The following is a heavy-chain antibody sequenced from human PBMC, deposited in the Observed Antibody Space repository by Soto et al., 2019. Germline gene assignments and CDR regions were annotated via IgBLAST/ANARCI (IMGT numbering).Heavy chain of an antibody. CDR2: IKQDGSEK. Sequence: GGSLSLSCAASGFTFSSYWMSWVRQAPGQGLEWVANIKQDGSEKYYVDSVKGRFTISRDNAKSSLYLQMNSLRAEDTAVYYCARGVPSYYYDSSAQGLFDYWGQGTLVTVSS. CDR3: ARGVPSYYYDSSAQGLFDY. V-gene: IGHV3-7*01. J-gene: IGHJ4*02. CDR1: GFTFSSYW. D-gene: IGHD3-22*01.